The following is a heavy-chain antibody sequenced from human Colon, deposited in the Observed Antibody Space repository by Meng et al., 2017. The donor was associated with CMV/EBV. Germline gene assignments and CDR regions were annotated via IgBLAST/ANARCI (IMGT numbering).Heavy chain of an antibody. CDR2: INTDNAKT. J-gene: IGHJ4*01. CDR3: AHYYDSSGTIGY. Sequence: ASVKVSCKASGYTFTNYGINWVRQAPGQGLEWMGWINTDNAKTNYAQRFQGRVTMTTDTFTSTAYMELRSLRSDDTAVYYCAHYYDSSGTIGYWGQGTLVTVSS. CDR1: GYTFTNYG. D-gene: IGHD3-22*01. V-gene: IGHV1-18*01.